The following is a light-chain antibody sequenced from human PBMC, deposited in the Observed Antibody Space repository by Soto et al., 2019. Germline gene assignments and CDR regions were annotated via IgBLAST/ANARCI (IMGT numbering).Light chain of an antibody. Sequence: VMTQSPGTLSLSPGERATLSCRASQSVSSYLAWYQQKPGQAPRLLIYDTSNRATGIPARFSGSGSGADYTLTISRLEPEDSAMYYCQQYGYSFWTFGQGTKVDIK. V-gene: IGKV3-11*01. CDR2: DTS. J-gene: IGKJ1*01. CDR1: QSVSSY. CDR3: QQYGYSFWT.